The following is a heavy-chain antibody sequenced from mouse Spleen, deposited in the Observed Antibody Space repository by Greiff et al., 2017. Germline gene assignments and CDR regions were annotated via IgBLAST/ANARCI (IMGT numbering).Heavy chain of an antibody. CDR3: ARSGSYYSPYFDY. CDR1: GYTFTSYW. Sequence: VQLQQSGAELVKPGASVKMSCKASGYTFTSYWITWVKQRPGQGLEWIGDIYPGSGSTNYNEKFKSKATLTVDTSSSTAYMQLSSLTSEDSAVYYCARSGSYYSPYFDYWGQGTTLTVSS. D-gene: IGHD2-12*01. J-gene: IGHJ2*01. V-gene: IGHV1-55*01. CDR2: IYPGSGST.